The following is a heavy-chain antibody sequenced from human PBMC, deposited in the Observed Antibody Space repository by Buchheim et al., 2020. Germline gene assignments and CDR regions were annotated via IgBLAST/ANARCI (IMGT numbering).Heavy chain of an antibody. CDR2: IYYSGST. Sequence: QVQLQESGPGLVKPSETLSLTCTVSGGSISSYYWSWIRQPPGKGLEWIGYIYYSGSTNYNPSLKSRVTISVDKSKKPFSLKLSSVTAADTAVYYCARRGGSYFYYYGMDVWGQGTT. D-gene: IGHD1-26*01. J-gene: IGHJ6*02. CDR1: GGSISSYY. CDR3: ARRGGSYFYYYGMDV. V-gene: IGHV4-59*08.